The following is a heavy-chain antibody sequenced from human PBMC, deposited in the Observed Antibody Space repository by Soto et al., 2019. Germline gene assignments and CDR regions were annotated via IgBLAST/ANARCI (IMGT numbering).Heavy chain of an antibody. V-gene: IGHV4-59*01. CDR1: GGYISSYD. Sequence: PSETQSLSYTVSGGYISSYDGSWIRKNPGKGLEWIGYIYYSGSTNYNPSLKSRVTISVDTSKNQFSLKLSSVTAADTAVYYCARENPFDCSSTSCYMGYYFDYWGQGTLVTVS. CDR2: IYYSGST. CDR3: ARENPFDCSSTSCYMGYYFDY. J-gene: IGHJ4*02. D-gene: IGHD2-2*02.